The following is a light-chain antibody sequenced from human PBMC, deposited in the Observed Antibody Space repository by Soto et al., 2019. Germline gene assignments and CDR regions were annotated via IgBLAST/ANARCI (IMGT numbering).Light chain of an antibody. J-gene: IGLJ1*01. V-gene: IGLV2-14*01. CDR3: SSYTSSSAF. CDR2: EVS. CDR1: SSDVGGYNY. Sequence: QSALTQPASVSGSPGQSITISCTGTSSDVGGYNYVSWYQQHPGKAPKLMIYEVSNRPSGVSNRFSGSKSGNTASLTISGLQAEDEADYYCSSYTSSSAFFGIGTKVTVL.